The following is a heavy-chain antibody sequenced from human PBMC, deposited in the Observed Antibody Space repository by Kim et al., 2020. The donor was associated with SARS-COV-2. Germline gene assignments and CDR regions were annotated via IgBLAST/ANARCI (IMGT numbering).Heavy chain of an antibody. CDR1: GFTFSRYG. V-gene: IGHV3-33*01. D-gene: IGHD6-13*01. J-gene: IGHJ6*02. CDR2: IWYDGGKK. Sequence: GGSLRLSCAASGFTFSRYGMHWVRQAPGKGLEWVAIIWYDGGKKYYADSLKGRFTISRDNSKSILYLQMNSLRAEDTAVYYCARGGDSSSWNYYYGVDVWGQGTTVTVSS. CDR3: ARGGDSSSWNYYYGVDV.